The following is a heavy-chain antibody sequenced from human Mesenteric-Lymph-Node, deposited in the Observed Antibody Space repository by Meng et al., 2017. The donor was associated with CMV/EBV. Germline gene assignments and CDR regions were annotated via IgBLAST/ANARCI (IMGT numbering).Heavy chain of an antibody. D-gene: IGHD7-27*01. V-gene: IGHV4-31*03. CDR1: GGYISSGGYY. J-gene: IGHJ4*02. CDR3: ARDGDGIDY. CDR2: IYYSGST. Sequence: SLTCTVSGGYISSGGYYWSWIRQHTGKGLEWIGYIYYSGSTYYNPSLKSRVTISVDTSKNQFSLKLSSVTAADTAVYYCARDGDGIDYWGQGTLVTVSS.